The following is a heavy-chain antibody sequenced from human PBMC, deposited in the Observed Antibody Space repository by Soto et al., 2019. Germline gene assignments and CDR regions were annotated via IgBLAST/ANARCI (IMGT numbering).Heavy chain of an antibody. CDR2: IYGGGTT. CDR1: GFAVSSKY. CDR3: VQTTGWPGFDF. Sequence: EVQLVESGGGLIQPGGSLRLSCAASGFAVSSKYITWVRQAPGKGLEWVSVIYGGGTTYYADSVKGRFTISRDTSKNTLYLQMNSLRAEDTAVYYCVQTTGWPGFDFWGQGPLVTVSS. D-gene: IGHD6-19*01. V-gene: IGHV3-53*01. J-gene: IGHJ4*02.